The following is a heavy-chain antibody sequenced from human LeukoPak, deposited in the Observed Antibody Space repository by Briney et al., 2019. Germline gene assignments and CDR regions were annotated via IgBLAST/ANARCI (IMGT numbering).Heavy chain of an antibody. CDR2: IYTSGST. Sequence: PSETLSLTCTVSGGSISSGSYYWSWIRQPAGKGLEWIGRIYTSGSTNYNPSLKSRVTISVDTSKNQFSLKLSSVTAADTAVYYCARDGDYGPNAFDIWGQGTMVTVSS. D-gene: IGHD4-17*01. CDR1: GGSISSGSYY. V-gene: IGHV4-61*02. CDR3: ARDGDYGPNAFDI. J-gene: IGHJ3*02.